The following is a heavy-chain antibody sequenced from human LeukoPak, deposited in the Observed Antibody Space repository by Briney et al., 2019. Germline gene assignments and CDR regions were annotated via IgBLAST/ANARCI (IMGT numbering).Heavy chain of an antibody. D-gene: IGHD3-22*01. V-gene: IGHV3-20*04. J-gene: IGHJ4*02. Sequence: GGSLRLSCAASGFTFDDYGMSWVRQAPGKGLGWVSGIHWNGGSTRYAESVKGRFTISRDNTKNFLYLQMNSLRAEDTALYYCVRGFGIITPYSFDYWGQGTLVTVSS. CDR3: VRGFGIITPYSFDY. CDR1: GFTFDDYG. CDR2: IHWNGGST.